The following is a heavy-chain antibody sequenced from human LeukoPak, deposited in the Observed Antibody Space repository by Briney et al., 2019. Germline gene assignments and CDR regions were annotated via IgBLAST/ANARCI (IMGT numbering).Heavy chain of an antibody. CDR3: AGPPQAGPFDY. CDR2: IKQDGSET. V-gene: IGHV3-7*01. J-gene: IGHJ4*02. D-gene: IGHD6-19*01. Sequence: GGSLRLSCAASGFTFSSYGMHWVRQAPGKGLEWVANIKQDGSETNYVDSVKGRFTISRDNAKNSLYLQMNSLRAEDTAIYYCAGPPQAGPFDYWGQGALVAVSS. CDR1: GFTFSSYG.